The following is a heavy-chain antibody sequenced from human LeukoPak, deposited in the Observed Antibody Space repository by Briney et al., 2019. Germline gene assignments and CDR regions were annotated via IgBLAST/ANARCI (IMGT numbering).Heavy chain of an antibody. Sequence: GGSLRLSCAASGFTFSSYAMHWVRQAPGKGLEWVAVISYDGSSKYYADSVKGQFTISTDNSKNTLYLQVNTLRPEDTAVYYCARGVHCSNGVCYRGGLDYWGQGTLVTASS. CDR3: ARGVHCSNGVCYRGGLDY. CDR1: GFTFSSYA. D-gene: IGHD2-8*01. J-gene: IGHJ4*02. V-gene: IGHV3-30-3*01. CDR2: ISYDGSSK.